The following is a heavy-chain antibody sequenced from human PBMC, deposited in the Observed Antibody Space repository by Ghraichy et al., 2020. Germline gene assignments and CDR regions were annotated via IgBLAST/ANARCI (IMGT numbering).Heavy chain of an antibody. J-gene: IGHJ6*02. CDR3: ASLPRGRQWPPTVVYYGMDV. D-gene: IGHD6-19*01. Sequence: SETLSVTCAVYGGSFSGYYWSWIRQPPGKGLEWIGEINHSGSTNYNPSLKSRVTISVDTSKNQFSLKLSSVTAADTAVYYCASLPRGRQWPPTVVYYGMDVWGQGTTVTVSS. V-gene: IGHV4-34*01. CDR1: GGSFSGYY. CDR2: INHSGST.